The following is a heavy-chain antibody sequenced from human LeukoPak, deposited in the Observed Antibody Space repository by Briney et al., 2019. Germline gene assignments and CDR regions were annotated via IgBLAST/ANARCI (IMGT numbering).Heavy chain of an antibody. J-gene: IGHJ6*02. CDR2: ISYDGSNK. V-gene: IGHV3-30-3*01. D-gene: IGHD2-21*02. Sequence: PGRSLRLSCAASGFTFSSYAMHWVRQAPGKGLEWGAVISYDGSNKYYADSVKGRFTISRDNSKNTLYLQMNSLRAEDTAVYYCARGLHIVVVTAILNGRGSINGMDVWGQGTTVTVSS. CDR1: GFTFSSYA. CDR3: ARGLHIVVVTAILNGRGSINGMDV.